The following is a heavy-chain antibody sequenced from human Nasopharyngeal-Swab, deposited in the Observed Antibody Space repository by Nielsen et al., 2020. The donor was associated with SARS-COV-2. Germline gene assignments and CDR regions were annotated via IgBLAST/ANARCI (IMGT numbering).Heavy chain of an antibody. CDR1: GFTFSSYT. CDR3: VKDRGAHSVVVVAAS. J-gene: IGHJ4*02. D-gene: IGHD2-15*01. CDR2: ISSNGGST. V-gene: IGHV3-64D*06. Sequence: GESLKISCSASGFTFSSYTMHWVRQAPGKGLEHVSAISSNGGSTYYADSVKGRLTISRDNSKNTLNLQMSGLRAEDTAVYYCVKDRGAHSVVVVAASWGQGTLVTVSS.